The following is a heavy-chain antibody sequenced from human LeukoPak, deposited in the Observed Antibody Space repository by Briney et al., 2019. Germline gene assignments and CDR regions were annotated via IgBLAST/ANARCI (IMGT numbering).Heavy chain of an antibody. J-gene: IGHJ4*02. D-gene: IGHD6-19*01. V-gene: IGHV3-23*01. Sequence: GGSLRLSCAASGITFNNYAMSWVRQAPGKGLEWVSGITDSGGSTYYADSVKGRFTISRDNSKNTLYLQMNSLRAEDTAVYYCAKGAATDGPYSSGFDYWGQGTLVTVSS. CDR3: AKGAATDGPYSSGFDY. CDR2: ITDSGGST. CDR1: GITFNNYA.